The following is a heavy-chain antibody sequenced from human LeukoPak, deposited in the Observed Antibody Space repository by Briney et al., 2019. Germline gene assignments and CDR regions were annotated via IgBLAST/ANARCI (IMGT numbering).Heavy chain of an antibody. J-gene: IGHJ4*02. CDR2: ISGSGGST. Sequence: GGSLRLSCAASVFTFSSYPISWVRKAPGKGLHWVSAISGSGGSTYYADSVKGRFTISRDNSKNTLYLQMNSLRAEDTAVYYCAKDGRYYGSALYYFDYWGQGTLVTVSS. V-gene: IGHV3-23*01. CDR1: VFTFSSYP. CDR3: AKDGRYYGSALYYFDY. D-gene: IGHD3-10*01.